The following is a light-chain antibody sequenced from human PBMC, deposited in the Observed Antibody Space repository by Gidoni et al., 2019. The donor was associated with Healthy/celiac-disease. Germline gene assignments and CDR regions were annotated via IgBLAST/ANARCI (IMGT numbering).Light chain of an antibody. J-gene: IGLJ3*02. CDR3: CSYAGSRV. Sequence: QSALTQPASVSGSPGQSITISCTGTSSDAGSYNLVSWYQQHPVKAPKLMIYEGSKRPSGVSNRFSGSKSGNTASLTISGLQAEDEADYYCCSYAGSRVFGGGTKLTVL. CDR2: EGS. CDR1: SSDAGSYNL. V-gene: IGLV2-23*01.